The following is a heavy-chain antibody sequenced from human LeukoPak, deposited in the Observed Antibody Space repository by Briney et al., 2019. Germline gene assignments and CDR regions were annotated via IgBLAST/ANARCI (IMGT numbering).Heavy chain of an antibody. CDR1: GYTFSDYH. CDR2: VSPQDGET. D-gene: IGHD3-22*01. Sequence: ASVKVSCKASGYTFSDYHIQWVQQVPGKGLEWMGRVSPQDGETTYAGKFQGRVTISADTSVDTAYLELSGLKSGDTAVYYCAKGETVISGTRIFVITTPVFWGQGTLVSVSA. CDR3: AKGETVISGTRIFVITTPVF. J-gene: IGHJ1*01. V-gene: IGHV1-69-2*01.